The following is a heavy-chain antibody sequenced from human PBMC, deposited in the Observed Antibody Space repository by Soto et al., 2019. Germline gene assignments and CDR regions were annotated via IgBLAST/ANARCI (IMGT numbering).Heavy chain of an antibody. CDR2: ISGSGGST. D-gene: IGHD1-26*01. CDR3: AKNQGVELVPLATVDWFDP. CDR1: GFTFSSYA. V-gene: IGHV3-23*01. J-gene: IGHJ5*02. Sequence: GGSLRLSCAASGFTFSSYAMSWARQAPGKGLEWVSAISGSGGSTYYADSVKGRFTISRDNSKNTVYLELNNLSAEDTAVYHCAKNQGVELVPLATVDWFDPWGQGSVVTVSS.